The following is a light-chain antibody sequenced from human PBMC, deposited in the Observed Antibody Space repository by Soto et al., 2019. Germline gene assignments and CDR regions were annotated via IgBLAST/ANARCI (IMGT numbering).Light chain of an antibody. J-gene: IGKJ5*01. CDR2: DAS. Sequence: EIVMTQSPATLSVSPGERATLSCRASQSLSSSLAWYPQKPGQAPRLLIYDASTRATVISARSSGSGSGTEFTLTISSLQSEDFAVYYCQQYNDWPPITFGQGTRLEIK. V-gene: IGKV3-15*01. CDR3: QQYNDWPPIT. CDR1: QSLSSS.